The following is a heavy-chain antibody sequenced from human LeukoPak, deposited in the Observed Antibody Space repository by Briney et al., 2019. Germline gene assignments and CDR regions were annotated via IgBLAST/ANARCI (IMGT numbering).Heavy chain of an antibody. J-gene: IGHJ4*02. CDR1: GGTFSSYA. CDR2: IIPILGIA. CDR3: ARGSDQHYYDSSGPFDY. Sequence: ASVKVSCKASGGTFSSYAISWVRQAPGQGLEWMGRIIPILGIANYAQKFQGRVTITVDKSTSTAYMELSSLRSEDTAVYYCARGSDQHYYDSSGPFDYWGQGTLVTVSS. V-gene: IGHV1-69*04. D-gene: IGHD3-22*01.